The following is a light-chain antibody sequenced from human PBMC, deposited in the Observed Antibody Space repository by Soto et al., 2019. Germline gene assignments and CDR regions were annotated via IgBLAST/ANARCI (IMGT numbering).Light chain of an antibody. J-gene: IGKJ1*01. CDR3: QQYFTSPWT. CDR1: QGISSY. V-gene: IGKV1-9*01. Sequence: DIQLTQSPSFLSASVGDRVTITCRASQGISSYLAWYQQKPGKAPKLLIYAASTLQSGVPSRFSGSGSGTEFTLTISSLQPEDVAVYYCQQYFTSPWTFGQGTKVEI. CDR2: AAS.